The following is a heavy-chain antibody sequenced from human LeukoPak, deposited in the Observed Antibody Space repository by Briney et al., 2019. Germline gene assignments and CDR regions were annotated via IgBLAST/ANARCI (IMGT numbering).Heavy chain of an antibody. Sequence: GGSLRLSCAASGFTFNSYWMSWVRQAPGKGLEWVANIDPDGSEKQYGDSVKGRFTTSRDNAKNSLYLQMNSLRAEDTAIYYCARIYYFGDNNWRYFDNWGQGTLVAVSS. J-gene: IGHJ4*02. V-gene: IGHV3-7*01. CDR3: ARIYYFGDNNWRYFDN. CDR1: GFTFNSYW. CDR2: IDPDGSEK. D-gene: IGHD3-10*01.